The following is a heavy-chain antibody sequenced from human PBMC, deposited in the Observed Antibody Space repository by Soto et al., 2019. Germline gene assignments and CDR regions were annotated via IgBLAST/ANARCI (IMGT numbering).Heavy chain of an antibody. Sequence: GESLKISCKASGYIFSTNWIAWFRHMPGKGLEWMGSIFPADSDLRYNPSFRGQVTISADKSINTAYLQWSSLKASDTAMYYCARGPRRHYFDYCGQGTLVTVSS. CDR3: ARGPRRHYFDY. V-gene: IGHV5-51*01. J-gene: IGHJ4*02. CDR1: GYIFSTNW. CDR2: IFPADSDL.